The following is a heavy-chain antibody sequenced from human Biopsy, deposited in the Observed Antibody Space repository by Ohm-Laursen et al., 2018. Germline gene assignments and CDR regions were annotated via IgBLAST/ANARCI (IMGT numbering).Heavy chain of an antibody. V-gene: IGHV3-23*01. Sequence: LRLSCTASGFTFPSFTMSWVRQAPGKGLQWVSGISGSGGNTYYADSARGRFNISRDNSKSRLYLQMTGLRAEDSALYYCAKDPDFWRGGEGDFWGRGTLVTVSS. D-gene: IGHD3-3*01. J-gene: IGHJ4*02. CDR3: AKDPDFWRGGEGDF. CDR1: GFTFPSFT. CDR2: ISGSGGNT.